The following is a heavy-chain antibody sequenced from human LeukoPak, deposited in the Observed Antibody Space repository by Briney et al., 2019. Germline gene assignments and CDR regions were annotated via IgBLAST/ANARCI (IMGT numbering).Heavy chain of an antibody. V-gene: IGHV4-39*07. D-gene: IGHD3-10*01. CDR2: IYYSGST. CDR1: GDSISSRSYY. CDR3: ARNRRITMVRGVITYMDV. Sequence: SETLSLTCTVSGDSISSRSYYWGWIRQPPGKGLEWIGSIYYSGSTYYNPSLKSRVTISVNTSKNQFSLKLSSVTAADTAVYYCARNRRITMVRGVITYMDVWGKGTTVTISS. J-gene: IGHJ6*03.